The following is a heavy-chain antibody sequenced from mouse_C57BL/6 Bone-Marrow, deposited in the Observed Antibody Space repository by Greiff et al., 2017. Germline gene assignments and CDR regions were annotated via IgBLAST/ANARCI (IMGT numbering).Heavy chain of an antibody. CDR2: INPNNGGT. CDR1: GYTFTDYY. Sequence: EVKLQQSGPELVKPGASVKISCKASGYTFTDYYMNWVQQTHGKSLEWIGDINPNNGGTSSHQKFKGKATLTVDKSSSTAYMELRSLTSEDSAVYYCAREGLRRATWFAYWGQGTLVTVSA. J-gene: IGHJ3*01. D-gene: IGHD2-12*01. V-gene: IGHV1-26*01. CDR3: AREGLRRATWFAY.